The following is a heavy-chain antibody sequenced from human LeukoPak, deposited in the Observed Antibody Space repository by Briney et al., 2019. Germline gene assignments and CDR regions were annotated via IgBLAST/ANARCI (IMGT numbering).Heavy chain of an antibody. V-gene: IGHV3-48*01. CDR2: IEYSSSSI. Sequence: PGGSLRLSCAASGFTFSSYSMNWVRQAPGKGLEWVSYIEYSSSSIYYADSVKGRFTISRDNSKNTLYLQMNSLRAEDTAVYYCARDGYSSNWYISWGQGTLVTVSS. CDR3: ARDGYSSNWYIS. J-gene: IGHJ4*02. CDR1: GFTFSSYS. D-gene: IGHD6-13*01.